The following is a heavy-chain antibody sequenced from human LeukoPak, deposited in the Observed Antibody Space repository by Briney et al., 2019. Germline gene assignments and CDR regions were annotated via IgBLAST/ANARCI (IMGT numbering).Heavy chain of an antibody. Sequence: GGSLRLSCAASGFTFSSYGMHWVRQAPGKGLEWVAVISYDGSNKYYADSVKGRFTISRDNSKNTLYLQMNSLRAEDTAVYYCAKAGERITIFGVVTRPRPYGMDVWGQGTTVTVSS. CDR3: AKAGERITIFGVVTRPRPYGMDV. CDR1: GFTFSSYG. D-gene: IGHD3-3*01. V-gene: IGHV3-30*18. J-gene: IGHJ6*02. CDR2: ISYDGSNK.